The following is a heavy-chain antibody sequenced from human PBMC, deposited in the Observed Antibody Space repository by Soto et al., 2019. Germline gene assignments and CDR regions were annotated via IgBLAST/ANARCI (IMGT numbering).Heavy chain of an antibody. CDR1: GYTLTELS. CDR2: FDPEDGDT. D-gene: IGHD3-22*01. V-gene: IGHV1-24*01. Sequence: QVQLVQSGAEVKKPGASVKVSCKVSGYTLTELSMHWVRQAPGKGLEWMGGFDPEDGDTIYAQKFQGRVTMTEDTSTDTAYMELSSLRSEDTAVYYCATLGIPYYDSSGYHGGWGQGTLVTVSS. CDR3: ATLGIPYYDSSGYHGG. J-gene: IGHJ4*02.